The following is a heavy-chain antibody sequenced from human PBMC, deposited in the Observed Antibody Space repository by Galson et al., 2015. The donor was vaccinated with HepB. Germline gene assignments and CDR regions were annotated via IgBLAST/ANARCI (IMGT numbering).Heavy chain of an antibody. V-gene: IGHV3-23*01. CDR1: GFTFSSYA. CDR2: ISGSGGST. CDR3: AKHGSGSHGRWYFDL. D-gene: IGHD3-10*01. J-gene: IGHJ2*01. Sequence: SLRLSCAASGFTFSSYAMSWVRQAPGKGLEWVSAISGSGGSTYYADSVKGRFTISRDNSKNTLYLQMNSLRAEDTAVYYCAKHGSGSHGRWYFDLWGRGTLVTVSS.